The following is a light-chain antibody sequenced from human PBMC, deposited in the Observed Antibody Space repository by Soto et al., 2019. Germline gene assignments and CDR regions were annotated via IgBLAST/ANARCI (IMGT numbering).Light chain of an antibody. V-gene: IGKV3-11*01. CDR1: QSVNSY. CDR2: HAS. CDR3: QQRFIWPPVT. Sequence: MVMTHSPATLSVSPWETFTVSSGASQSVNSYLAWYQQKPGQAPRLLIYHASTRATGIPARFSGSGSGTEFTLTISSLEPEDFAVYYCQQRFIWPPVTFGGGTKVDIK. J-gene: IGKJ4*01.